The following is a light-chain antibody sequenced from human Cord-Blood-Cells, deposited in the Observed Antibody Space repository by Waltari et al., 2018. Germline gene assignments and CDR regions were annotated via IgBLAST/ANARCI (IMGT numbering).Light chain of an antibody. CDR1: SSDVDGYKQ. V-gene: IGLV2-14*01. CDR3: SSYTSSSTYV. J-gene: IGLJ1*01. Sequence: QSALTQPASVSGPPGQSITIPCTATSSDVDGYKQLPWYQQHPGKAPKLMIYEVSNRPSGVSNRFSGSTSGNTASLTISGLQAEDEADYYCSSYTSSSTYVFGTGTKVTVL. CDR2: EVS.